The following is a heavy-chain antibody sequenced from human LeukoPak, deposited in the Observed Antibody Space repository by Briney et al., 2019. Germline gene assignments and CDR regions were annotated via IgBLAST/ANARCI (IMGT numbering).Heavy chain of an antibody. CDR2: ISGGGTTI. Sequence: GGSLRLSCAASGFTFSDYYTSWIRQAPGKGLEWVSYISGGGTTINYADSVKGRFTISRDNAKNSLYLQMNSLRAEDTAVYYCARGGSRRFDPWGQGTLVTVSS. V-gene: IGHV3-11*01. D-gene: IGHD3-16*01. J-gene: IGHJ5*02. CDR3: ARGGSRRFDP. CDR1: GFTFSDYY.